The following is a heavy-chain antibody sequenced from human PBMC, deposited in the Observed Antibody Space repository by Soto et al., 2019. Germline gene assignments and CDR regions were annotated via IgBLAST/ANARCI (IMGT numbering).Heavy chain of an antibody. V-gene: IGHV3-7*03. CDR1: GFTVSSYW. CDR3: ARGTDYDFWSGYLSVYYYYGMDV. Sequence: GSLRLSCAASGFTVSSYWMSWVRQAPGKGLEWVANIKQDGSEKYYVDSVKGRFTISRDNAKNSLYLQMNSLRAEDTAVYYCARGTDYDFWSGYLSVYYYYGMDVWGQGTTVTVSS. J-gene: IGHJ6*02. CDR2: IKQDGSEK. D-gene: IGHD3-3*01.